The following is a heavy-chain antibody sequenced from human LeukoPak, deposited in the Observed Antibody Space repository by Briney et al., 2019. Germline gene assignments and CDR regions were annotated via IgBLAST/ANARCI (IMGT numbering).Heavy chain of an antibody. CDR1: GYTFTSNY. CDR2: IYPRDGST. Sequence: ASVKVSCKASGYTFTSNYIHWVRQAPGQGLEWMGMIYPRDGSTSYAQKFQGRVTVTRDTSTSTVHMELSGLRSEDTAVYYCTRVGYGDSKRSLGFWGQGTLVSVSS. J-gene: IGHJ4*02. D-gene: IGHD4-17*01. CDR3: TRVGYGDSKRSLGF. V-gene: IGHV1-46*01.